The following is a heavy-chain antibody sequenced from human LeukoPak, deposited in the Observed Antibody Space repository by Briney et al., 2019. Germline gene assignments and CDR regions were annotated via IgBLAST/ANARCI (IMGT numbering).Heavy chain of an antibody. J-gene: IGHJ4*02. CDR3: ARGPHGKMVRGVIGYYFDY. Sequence: ASVKVSCKASGYTFTSYDINWVRQATGQGLEWMGWMNPNSGNTGYAQKFQGRVTITRNTSISTAYMELSSLRSEDTAVYYCARGPHGKMVRGVIGYYFDYWGQGTLVTVSS. CDR1: GYTFTSYD. CDR2: MNPNSGNT. D-gene: IGHD3-10*01. V-gene: IGHV1-8*03.